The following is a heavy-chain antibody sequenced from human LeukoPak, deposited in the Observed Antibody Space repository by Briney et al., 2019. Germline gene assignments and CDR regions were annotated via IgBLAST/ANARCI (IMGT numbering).Heavy chain of an antibody. Sequence: ASAKVSCKASGGTFKNYAISWVRQAPGQGLEWMGWMNPNTGNTGYAQKFQGRVTITRDTSISTAYMELSSLRSEDTAVYYCARDFGGNSGWFDPWGQGTLVTVSS. J-gene: IGHJ5*02. CDR3: ARDFGGNSGWFDP. CDR1: GGTFKNYA. CDR2: MNPNTGNT. D-gene: IGHD4-23*01. V-gene: IGHV1-8*03.